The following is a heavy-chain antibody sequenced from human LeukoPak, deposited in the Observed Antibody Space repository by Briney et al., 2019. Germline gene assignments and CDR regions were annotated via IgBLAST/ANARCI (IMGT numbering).Heavy chain of an antibody. J-gene: IGHJ5*02. Sequence: SETLSLTCTVSGGSISSYYWSWIRQPPGKGLEWIGYIYYSGSTNYNPSLKSRVTISVDTSKNQFSLKLSSVTAADTAVYYCARPQNYYGSGSYYNGGHDWFDPWGQGTLVTVSS. D-gene: IGHD3-10*01. CDR3: ARPQNYYGSGSYYNGGHDWFDP. CDR2: IYYSGST. CDR1: GGSISSYY. V-gene: IGHV4-59*12.